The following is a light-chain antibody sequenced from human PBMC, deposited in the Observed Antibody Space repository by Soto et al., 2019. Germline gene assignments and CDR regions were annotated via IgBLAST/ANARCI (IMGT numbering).Light chain of an antibody. CDR3: HQYGNSPLT. J-gene: IGKJ3*01. V-gene: IGKV3-20*01. CDR2: GTS. CDR1: QNVYSNF. Sequence: ETVLTQSPGTLSLSPGDRATFSCRASQNVYSNFVGWYQQRPGQAPRLLIYGTSTRATDIPDRFSGSGSGTDFTLTISRLEPDDFAVYFCHQYGNSPLTFGPGTKVDF.